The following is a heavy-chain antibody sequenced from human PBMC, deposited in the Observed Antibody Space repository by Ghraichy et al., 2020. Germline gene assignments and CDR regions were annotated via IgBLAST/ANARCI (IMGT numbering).Heavy chain of an antibody. V-gene: IGHV3-23*01. CDR1: GFTFGNYA. Sequence: GESLNISCAASGFTFGNYAMSWVRQAPGKGLEWVSLISGTGGTTYYADSVKGRFTFSRDNSKNTLYLQMNSLRAEDTAVYYCAKVRSGGASGDYPVYFDYWGQGTLVTVSS. CDR3: AKVRSGGASGDYPVYFDY. D-gene: IGHD4-17*01. CDR2: ISGTGGTT. J-gene: IGHJ4*02.